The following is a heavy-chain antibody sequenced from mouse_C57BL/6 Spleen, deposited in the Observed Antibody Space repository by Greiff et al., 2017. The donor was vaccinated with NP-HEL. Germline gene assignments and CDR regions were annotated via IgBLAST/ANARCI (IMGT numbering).Heavy chain of an antibody. D-gene: IGHD1-1*01. V-gene: IGHV14-3*01. J-gene: IGHJ2*01. CDR2: IDPANGNT. CDR3: ARGPYYGSSPYYFDY. CDR1: GFNIKNTY. Sequence: VQLQQSVAELVRPGASVKLSCTASGFNIKNTYMHWVKQRPEQGLEWIGRIDPANGNTKYAPKFQGKATITADTSSNTAYLQLSSLTSEDTAIYYCARGPYYGSSPYYFDYWGQGTTLTVSS.